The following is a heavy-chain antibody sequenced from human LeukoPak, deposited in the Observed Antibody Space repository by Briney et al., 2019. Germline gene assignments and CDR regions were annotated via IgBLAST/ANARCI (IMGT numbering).Heavy chain of an antibody. CDR1: GYTFTTYD. Sequence: ASVKLSCTASGYTFTTYDINWVRQAPGQGLEWMGWINPNSSNTGYAQKFQGRVTITRNTSIGTAFMELSGLRSEDTAVYFCARRNTAMVAGLDYWGQGSLVTVSS. CDR3: ARRNTAMVAGLDY. V-gene: IGHV1-8*01. D-gene: IGHD5-18*01. J-gene: IGHJ4*02. CDR2: INPNSSNT.